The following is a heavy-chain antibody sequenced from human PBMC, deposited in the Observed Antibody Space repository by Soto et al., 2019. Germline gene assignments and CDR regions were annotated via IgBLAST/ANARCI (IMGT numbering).Heavy chain of an antibody. Sequence: EVQLVESGGGLVKPGGSLRLSCAASGFTFSSSSMNWVRQAPGTGLEWVSSISSRSSYIYYADSVKGRFTISRENAKNSLYLQMNSLRAEDTAVYYCARDRRSSSSFDYWGQGTLVTVFS. D-gene: IGHD6-6*01. CDR2: ISSRSSYI. CDR3: ARDRRSSSSFDY. V-gene: IGHV3-21*01. CDR1: GFTFSSSS. J-gene: IGHJ4*02.